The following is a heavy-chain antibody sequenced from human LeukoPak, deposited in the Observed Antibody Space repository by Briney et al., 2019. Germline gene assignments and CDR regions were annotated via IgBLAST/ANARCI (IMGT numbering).Heavy chain of an antibody. CDR2: INHSGST. D-gene: IGHD1-7*01. Sequence: SETLSLTCAVYGGSFSGYYWSWIRQPPGKGLEWIGEINHSGSTNYNPSLKSRVTISVDTSKNQFSLKLSSVTAADTAVYYCARGRELNYYYYGMDVWGQRTTVTVSS. V-gene: IGHV4-34*01. CDR1: GGSFSGYY. J-gene: IGHJ6*02. CDR3: ARGRELNYYYYGMDV.